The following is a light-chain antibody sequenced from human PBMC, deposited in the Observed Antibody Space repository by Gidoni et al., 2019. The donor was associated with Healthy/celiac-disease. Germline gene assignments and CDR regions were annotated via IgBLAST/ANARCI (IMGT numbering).Light chain of an antibody. CDR1: SLRSYY. J-gene: IGLJ2*01. Sequence: SSELTQDPAVSVALGQTVRITCQGDSLRSYYASGYKQKPGQAPVLVIYGKNNRPSGIPDRFSGSSSGNTAALTITGAQAEDEADYYCNSRDSSGNHHVVFGGGTKLTVL. CDR2: GKN. CDR3: NSRDSSGNHHVV. V-gene: IGLV3-19*01.